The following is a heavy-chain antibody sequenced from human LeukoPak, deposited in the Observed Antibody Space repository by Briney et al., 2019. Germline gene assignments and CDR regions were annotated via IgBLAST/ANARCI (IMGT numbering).Heavy chain of an antibody. J-gene: IGHJ5*02. D-gene: IGHD6-6*01. CDR3: ARIAARRNLPNWFDP. CDR1: GYTFTSYD. V-gene: IGHV1-8*01. CDR2: MNPNSGNT. Sequence: GASVKVSCKASGYTFTSYDINWVRQATGQGLEWMGWMNPNSGNTGYAQKFQGRVTLTRNTSISTAYMELSSLRSEDTAVYYCARIAARRNLPNWFDPWGQGTLVTVSS.